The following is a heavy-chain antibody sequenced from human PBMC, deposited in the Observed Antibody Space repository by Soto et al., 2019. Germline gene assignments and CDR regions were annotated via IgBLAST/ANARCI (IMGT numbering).Heavy chain of an antibody. Sequence: EVQLLESGGGLVQPGGSLRLSCVGSGFTFSSYDMTWVRQAPGKGLEWVSSFSFYGRRDNTYYADSVKGRFTISRDNSRNTVYLQMDNLRVEDTAVYYCAKSLYNDTGGPHEHWGQGTLVTVSS. CDR3: AKSLYNDTGGPHEH. CDR1: GFTFSSYD. V-gene: IGHV3-23*01. J-gene: IGHJ4*02. CDR2: FSFYGRRDNT. D-gene: IGHD1-1*01.